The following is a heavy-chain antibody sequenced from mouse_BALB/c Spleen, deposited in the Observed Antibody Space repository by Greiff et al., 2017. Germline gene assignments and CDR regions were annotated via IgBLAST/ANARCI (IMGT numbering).Heavy chain of an antibody. CDR3: TRHCGVYYIDY. V-gene: IGHV5-2*01. Sequence: EVQLVESGGGLVQPGESLKLSCESNEFEFPSYDMSWVRKTPEKRLELVAAINSDGGSTYYPDTMERRFIISRDNAKKTLYLQMSSLRSEDTAMYYCTRHCGVYYIDYWGQGTTLTVSS. J-gene: IGHJ2*01. CDR1: EFEFPSYD. D-gene: IGHD1-1*02. CDR2: INSDGGST.